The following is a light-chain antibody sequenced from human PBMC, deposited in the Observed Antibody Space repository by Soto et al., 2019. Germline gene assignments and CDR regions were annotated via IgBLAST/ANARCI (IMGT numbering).Light chain of an antibody. J-gene: IGLJ1*01. CDR1: SGHSSYA. Sequence: QPVLTQSPSASASLGASVKLTCTLSSGHSSYAIAWHQQQPEKGPRYLMKLNSDGSHSKGDGIPDRFSRSSSGAERYLTISRLQSEDEADYSCQTWGTGIRVFGTGTKLTVL. CDR3: QTWGTGIRV. V-gene: IGLV4-69*01. CDR2: LNSDGSH.